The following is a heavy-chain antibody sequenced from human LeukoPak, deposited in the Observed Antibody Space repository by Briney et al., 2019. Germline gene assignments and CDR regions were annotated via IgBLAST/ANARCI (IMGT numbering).Heavy chain of an antibody. CDR2: ISSDGTNK. J-gene: IGHJ6*02. Sequence: GGSLRLSCTASGFTFIYHAMHWVRQAPGKGLEWVTVISSDGTNKYYADSVKGRFTISRDNSKNTLYLQMNSLRAEDTAVYYCAKLLQGSRLRGVFDDYYGMDVWGQGTTVTVSS. CDR1: GFTFIYHA. CDR3: AKLLQGSRLRGVFDDYYGMDV. V-gene: IGHV3-30-3*02. D-gene: IGHD3-10*01.